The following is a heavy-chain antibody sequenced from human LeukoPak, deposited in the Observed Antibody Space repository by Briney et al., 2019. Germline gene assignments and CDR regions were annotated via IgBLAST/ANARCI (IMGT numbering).Heavy chain of an antibody. CDR3: VYSGFDWTYYFDW. Sequence: GGSLRLSCAASGFTFSSYSMNWVRQTPEKRLVWVSYINADGKETAYADSVKGRFTISRDNAKSTLYLQMNSLRAEDTGIYYCVYSGFDWTYYFDWWGQGTLVTVSS. J-gene: IGHJ4*02. V-gene: IGHV3-74*01. CDR2: INADGKET. CDR1: GFTFSSYS. D-gene: IGHD5-12*01.